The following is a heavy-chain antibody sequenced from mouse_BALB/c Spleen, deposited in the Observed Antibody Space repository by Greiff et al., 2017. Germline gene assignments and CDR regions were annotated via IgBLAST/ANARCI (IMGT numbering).Heavy chain of an antibody. CDR1: GYTFTSYY. J-gene: IGHJ2*01. CDR3: ARSAFITTVVAPYFDY. D-gene: IGHD1-1*01. CDR2: IYPGNVNT. Sequence: QVQLQQSGPELVKPGASVRISCKASGYTFTSYYIHWVKQRPGQGLEWIGWIYPGNVNTKYNEKFKGKATLTADKSSSTAYMQLSSLTSEDSAVYFCARSAFITTVVAPYFDYWGQGTTLTVSS. V-gene: IGHV1S56*01.